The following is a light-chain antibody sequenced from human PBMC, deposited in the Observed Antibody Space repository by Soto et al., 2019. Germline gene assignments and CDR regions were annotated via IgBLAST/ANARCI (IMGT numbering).Light chain of an antibody. J-gene: IGLJ1*01. V-gene: IGLV1-40*01. CDR3: QSYDSSLSGFYV. CDR1: SSNIGAGYD. CDR2: GNS. Sequence: QSVLTQPPSVSGAPGQRVTISCTGSSSNIGAGYDVHWYQQLPGTAPKLLIYGNSNRPSGVSDRFSGSKSGTSASRAITGLQAEDEADYYCQSYDSSLSGFYVFGTGTKLTVL.